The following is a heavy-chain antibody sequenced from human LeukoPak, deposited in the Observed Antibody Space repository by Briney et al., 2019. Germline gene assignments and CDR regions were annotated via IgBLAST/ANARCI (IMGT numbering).Heavy chain of an antibody. CDR3: ASAVGSEWYYFDY. Sequence: PGGSLRLSCAASGFTFSNYAMSWVRQAPGKGLEWVSGISGSGDNTYYADSVKGRFTISRGNSKNTLFLQMNTLRAEDTAVYYCASAVGSEWYYFDYWGQGTLVTVSS. J-gene: IGHJ4*02. D-gene: IGHD3-3*01. V-gene: IGHV3-23*01. CDR1: GFTFSNYA. CDR2: ISGSGDNT.